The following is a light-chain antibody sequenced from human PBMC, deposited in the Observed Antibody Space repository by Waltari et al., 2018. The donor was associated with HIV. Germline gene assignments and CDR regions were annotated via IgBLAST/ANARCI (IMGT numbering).Light chain of an antibody. Sequence: QSVLTQPPSVSAAPGQKVTISCSGSSSNIGNNYVSWYQQFPGTAPKILIFENNKRPSGIPDRFSGSKSGTSATLGITGLQTGDEADYYCGTWDSSLSVGLFGGGTKLTV. CDR1: SSNIGNNY. J-gene: IGLJ3*02. V-gene: IGLV1-51*01. CDR3: GTWDSSLSVGL. CDR2: ENN.